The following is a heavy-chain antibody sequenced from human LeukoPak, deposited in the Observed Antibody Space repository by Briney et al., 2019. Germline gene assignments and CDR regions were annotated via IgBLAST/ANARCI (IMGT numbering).Heavy chain of an antibody. CDR3: ARLKAVAGFSQIFDY. J-gene: IGHJ4*02. CDR2: ISYDGSNK. Sequence: PGGSLRLSCAASGFTFSSYGMSWVRQAPGKGLEWVALISYDGSNKYYADSVKGRFIISRDNSKNILYLQLNSLRAEDTAVYYCARLKAVAGFSQIFDYWGQGTLVTVS. D-gene: IGHD6-19*01. CDR1: GFTFSSYG. V-gene: IGHV3-30*03.